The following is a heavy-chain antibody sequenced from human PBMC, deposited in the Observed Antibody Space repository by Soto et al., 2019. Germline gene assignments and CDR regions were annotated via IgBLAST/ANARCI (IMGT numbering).Heavy chain of an antibody. V-gene: IGHV3-30-3*01. Sequence: GGCLRIACSSSRLTFISYAMHWVRQAPGKGLECVAVISYDVINKYYADSVRGRFTISRDNSTNTLYLQMNSLRAEDTAVYYCASSEYQLLPFDYWGQGTLVTVSS. CDR3: ASSEYQLLPFDY. CDR1: RLTFISYA. J-gene: IGHJ4*02. D-gene: IGHD2-2*01. CDR2: ISYDVINK.